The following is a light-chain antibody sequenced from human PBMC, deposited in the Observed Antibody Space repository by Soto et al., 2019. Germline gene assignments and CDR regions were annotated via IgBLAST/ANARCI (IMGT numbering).Light chain of an antibody. J-gene: IGLJ1*01. CDR2: SNN. V-gene: IGLV1-44*01. CDR3: AAWDDSLQGYV. CDR1: SSNIGSNT. Sequence: QLVLTQPPSASGTPGQRVTISCSGSSSNIGSNTVNWYQQLPGTAPKLLIYSNNQRPSGVPDRFSGSTSGTSASLAISGLQSEDEADYYCAAWDDSLQGYVFGTGTKLTVL.